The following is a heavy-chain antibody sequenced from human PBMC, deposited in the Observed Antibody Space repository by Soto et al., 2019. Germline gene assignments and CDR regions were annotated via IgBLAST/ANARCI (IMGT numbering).Heavy chain of an antibody. Sequence: PGESLKISCKGSGYNFATSWIGWVRQMPGKGLEWMGIIYPGDSETRDSPSFQGQVSISVDKSINTAYLQWSSLRASDSAMYYCARRSRLTGTDNFDLWGQGTQVTVSS. CDR3: ARRSRLTGTDNFDL. CDR2: IYPGDSET. CDR1: GYNFATSW. J-gene: IGHJ4*02. V-gene: IGHV5-51*01. D-gene: IGHD1-7*01.